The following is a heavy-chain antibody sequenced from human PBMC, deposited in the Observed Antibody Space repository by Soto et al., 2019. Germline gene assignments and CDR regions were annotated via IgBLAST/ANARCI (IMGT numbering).Heavy chain of an antibody. Sequence: EVQLLESGGGLVQPGGSLRLSCAASGFTFSSYAMSWVRQAPGKGLEWVSAISGSGGSTYYADSVKGRFTISRDNSKNTLYLQMNSLRAEDTAVYYCASKGTRGYDSSGYYGYFDYWGQGTLVTVSS. CDR3: ASKGTRGYDSSGYYGYFDY. D-gene: IGHD3-22*01. CDR2: ISGSGGST. V-gene: IGHV3-23*01. J-gene: IGHJ4*02. CDR1: GFTFSSYA.